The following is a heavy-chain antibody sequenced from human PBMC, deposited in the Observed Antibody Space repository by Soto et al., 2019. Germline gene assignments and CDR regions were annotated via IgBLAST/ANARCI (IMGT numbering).Heavy chain of an antibody. D-gene: IGHD7-27*01. J-gene: IGHJ6*02. CDR2: IYWNDDK. CDR1: GFSLNTGGGG. V-gene: IGHV2-5*01. Sequence: QITLKESGPTRVKPTQTLTLTCTLSGFSLNTGGGGVVWIRQPPGKALEWLALIYWNDDKRYSPSLKNRLTITKDTSRNQVVLTMTNMATDDTGTYYCAHRPNWGINGLGAWGQGTTVTVSS. CDR3: AHRPNWGINGLGA.